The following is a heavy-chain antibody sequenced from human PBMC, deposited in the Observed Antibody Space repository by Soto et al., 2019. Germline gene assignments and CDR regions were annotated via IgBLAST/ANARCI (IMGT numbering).Heavy chain of an antibody. J-gene: IGHJ6*02. CDR1: GFTFSGSA. CDR2: IRSKANSYAT. Sequence: GGSLRLSCAASGFTFSGSAMHWVRQASGKGLEWVGRIRSKANSYATAYAASVKGRFTISRDDSKNTAYLQMNGLKTEDTAVYYCTSLPTIFGVESYYYGMDVWGQGTTVTVSS. V-gene: IGHV3-73*01. D-gene: IGHD3-3*01. CDR3: TSLPTIFGVESYYYGMDV.